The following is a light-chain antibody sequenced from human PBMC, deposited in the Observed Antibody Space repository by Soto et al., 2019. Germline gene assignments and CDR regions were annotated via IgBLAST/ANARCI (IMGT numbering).Light chain of an antibody. CDR2: GAS. J-gene: IGKJ1*01. Sequence: IVMTQSPATLSMSPGERATLSCRASQSLNRDLAWYQQKPGQSPRLLIFGASIRATGIPARFSGSGSGTEFTLTIGSLQSQDCALYYCQQYNNWPGTFGQGTKVVI. V-gene: IGKV3-15*01. CDR1: QSLNRD. CDR3: QQYNNWPGT.